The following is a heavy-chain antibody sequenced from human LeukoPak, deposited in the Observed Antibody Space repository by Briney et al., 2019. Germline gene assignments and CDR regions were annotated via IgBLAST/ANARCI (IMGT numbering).Heavy chain of an antibody. CDR2: INHSGST. Sequence: PSETLSLTCAVHGGSFSGYYWSWIRQPPGKGLEWIGEINHSGSTNYNPSLKSRVTISVDTSKNQFSLKLSSVTAADTAVYYCARKWEYSSSWIFDYWSQGTLVTVSS. D-gene: IGHD6-13*01. CDR1: GGSFSGYY. CDR3: ARKWEYSSSWIFDY. V-gene: IGHV4-34*01. J-gene: IGHJ4*02.